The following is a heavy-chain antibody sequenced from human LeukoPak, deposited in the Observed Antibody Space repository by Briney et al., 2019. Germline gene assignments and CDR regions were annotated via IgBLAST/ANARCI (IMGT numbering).Heavy chain of an antibody. CDR1: GYTFTSYY. V-gene: IGHV1-46*01. J-gene: IGHJ4*02. CDR2: INPSGDST. CDR3: ASSIVAAGYYFEY. D-gene: IGHD6-13*01. Sequence: GASVKVSCKAAGYTFTSYYMHWVRHAPGQGPEWMGVINPSGDSTSFAQKFQGRVTMTRDMSTSTVFMELSSLRSEDTAIYYCASSIVAAGYYFEYWGQGTLVTVSS.